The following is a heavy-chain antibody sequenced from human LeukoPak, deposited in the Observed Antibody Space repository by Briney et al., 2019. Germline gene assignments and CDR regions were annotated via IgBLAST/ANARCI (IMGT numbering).Heavy chain of an antibody. CDR3: ARGKGVMITFGGVMGY. D-gene: IGHD3-16*01. CDR1: GYTFTSYY. Sequence: ASVKVSCKASGYTFTSYYMHWVRQAPGQGLEWMGIINPSGGSTSYAQKFQGRVTMTRDTSTSTVYMELSSPRSEDTAVYYCARGKGVMITFGGVMGYWGQGTLVTVSS. J-gene: IGHJ4*02. V-gene: IGHV1-46*01. CDR2: INPSGGST.